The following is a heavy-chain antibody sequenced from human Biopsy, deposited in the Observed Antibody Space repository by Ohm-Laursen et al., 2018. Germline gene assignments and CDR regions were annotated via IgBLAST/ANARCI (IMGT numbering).Heavy chain of an antibody. V-gene: IGHV1-18*01. Sequence: GASVKVSCKASGYTFTNYGISWVQQAPGQGLEWMGWISPYNGDTDYAQKLQGRVTMTTDTSTSTAYMDLRSLRSDDTAVYYCARDRWPHVTLLGLVVFDFWGQGTLVIVSS. CDR3: ARDRWPHVTLLGLVVFDF. CDR1: GYTFTNYG. D-gene: IGHD3-3*01. J-gene: IGHJ4*02. CDR2: ISPYNGDT.